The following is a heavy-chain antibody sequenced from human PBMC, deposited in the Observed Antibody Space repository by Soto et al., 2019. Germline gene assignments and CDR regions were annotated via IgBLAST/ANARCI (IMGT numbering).Heavy chain of an antibody. V-gene: IGHV3-23*01. D-gene: IGHD3-16*02. CDR2: ISGSGGST. J-gene: IGHJ4*02. Sequence: GGSLRLSCAASGFTFSSYAMHWVRQAPGKGLEWVAVISGSGGSTYYADSVKGRFTISRDNSKNTLYLQMNSLRAEDTAVYYCASRIFGGVITDYWGQGTLVTVSS. CDR1: GFTFSSYA. CDR3: ASRIFGGVITDY.